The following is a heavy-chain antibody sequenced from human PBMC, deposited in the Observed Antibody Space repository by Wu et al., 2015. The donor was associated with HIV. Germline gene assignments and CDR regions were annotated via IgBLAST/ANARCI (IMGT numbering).Heavy chain of an antibody. D-gene: IGHD3-22*01. CDR2: TNPGGGST. V-gene: IGHV1-46*01. J-gene: IGHJ1*01. Sequence: QVQLVQSGAEVKKPGSSLKVSCTASGYTFTSYSIHWVRQAPGQGLEWMGKTNPGGGSTTYAQNFQGRFTLTSDTTNTVYLEVSSLRSDDTAVYFCARDGLSSGYYYGEYFPHWGPGSLVTVSS. CDR3: ARDGLSSGYYYGEYFPH. CDR1: GYTFTSYS.